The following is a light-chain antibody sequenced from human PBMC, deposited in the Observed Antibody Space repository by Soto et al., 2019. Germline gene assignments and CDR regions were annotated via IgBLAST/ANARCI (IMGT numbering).Light chain of an antibody. CDR2: GAS. Sequence: EIVFTQAPGSLCLSPGERATLSCRASQSVSSSYLAWYQQKPGQAPRLLISGASSRATGIPDRLSGSESGTDFTLTISSLEPDDFAVYYCQQRSNWPTFGGGTTGDIK. V-gene: IGKV3D-20*02. CDR1: QSVSSSY. J-gene: IGKJ4*01. CDR3: QQRSNWPT.